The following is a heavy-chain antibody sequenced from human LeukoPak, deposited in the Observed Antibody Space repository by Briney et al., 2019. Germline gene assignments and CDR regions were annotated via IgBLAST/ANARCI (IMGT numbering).Heavy chain of an antibody. Sequence: GESLKISCKGSGYSFTSYWIGWVRQMPGKGLEWMGNIYPGNSDTRYSASFQGQVTISASNSISTAYLQQRNLEGSDTAIFYCATTVDGYNWTGDYWGEGTLVSASS. CDR1: GYSFTSYW. J-gene: IGHJ4*02. CDR2: IYPGNSDT. V-gene: IGHV5-51*01. CDR3: ATTVDGYNWTGDY. D-gene: IGHD5-24*01.